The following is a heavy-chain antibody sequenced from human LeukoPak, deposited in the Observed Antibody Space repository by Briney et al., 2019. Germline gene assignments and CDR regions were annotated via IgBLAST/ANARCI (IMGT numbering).Heavy chain of an antibody. J-gene: IGHJ6*02. D-gene: IGHD5-18*01. Sequence: GGSLRLSCAASGFTFSSYSMNWVRQAPGKGLVWVSHINSDGSITSYADSVKGRFAISRDNAKNTLYLQMNSLRAEDTAVYYCARDAVDTANAVWGQGTTVTVSS. CDR1: GFTFSSYS. CDR3: ARDAVDTANAV. CDR2: INSDGSIT. V-gene: IGHV3-74*01.